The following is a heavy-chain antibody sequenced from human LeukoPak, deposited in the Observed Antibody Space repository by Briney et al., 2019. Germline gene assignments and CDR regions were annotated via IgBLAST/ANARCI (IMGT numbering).Heavy chain of an antibody. V-gene: IGHV4-4*02. CDR1: GGSIDITNY. J-gene: IGHJ4*02. CDR2: IAHDGTT. CDR3: TREDRPYCPFAY. Sequence: SETLSLTCGVSGGSIDITNYWCWVRQAPGKGLEWIGEIAHDGTTNYNPSLRSRVAMSFDRANNHFSLSLTSVTAADTAVYYCTREDRPYCPFAYWGQGVLVTVSS. D-gene: IGHD1-26*01.